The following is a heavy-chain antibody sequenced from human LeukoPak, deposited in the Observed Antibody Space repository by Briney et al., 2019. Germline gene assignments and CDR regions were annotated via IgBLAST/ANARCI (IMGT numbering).Heavy chain of an antibody. Sequence: PSETLSLTCAVYGGSFSPYYWSWIRQPPGKGLEWIGEINHSGSTNYNPSLKSRVTISVDTSKNQFSLKLSSVTAVDTAVYYCARGGFYCGGDCYVDYWGQGTLVTVSS. D-gene: IGHD2-21*02. V-gene: IGHV4-34*01. CDR1: GGSFSPYY. CDR2: INHSGST. J-gene: IGHJ4*02. CDR3: ARGGFYCGGDCYVDY.